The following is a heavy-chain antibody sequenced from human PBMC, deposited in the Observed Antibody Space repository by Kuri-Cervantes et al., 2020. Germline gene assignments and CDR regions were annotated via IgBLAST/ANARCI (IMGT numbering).Heavy chain of an antibody. Sequence: GSLRLSCAVYGGSFSGYYWSWIRQPPGKGLEWIGEINHSGSTNYNPSPKSRVTISVDTSKNQFSLKLSSVTAADTAVYYCARESGYDPGDNWFDPWGQGTLVTVSS. CDR3: ARESGYDPGDNWFDP. J-gene: IGHJ5*02. CDR1: GGSFSGYY. V-gene: IGHV4-34*01. D-gene: IGHD5-12*01. CDR2: INHSGST.